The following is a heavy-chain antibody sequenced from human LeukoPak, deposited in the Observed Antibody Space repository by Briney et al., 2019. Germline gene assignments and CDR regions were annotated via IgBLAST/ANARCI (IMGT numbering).Heavy chain of an antibody. CDR3: ARDETTYYYDSSVWFDP. D-gene: IGHD3-22*01. V-gene: IGHV4-4*07. CDR2: IYTSGGT. Sequence: SETLSLTCTVSGGSISSYYWSWIRQPAGKGLEWIGRIYTSGGTNYNPSLKSRVTMSVDTSKNQFSLKLSSVTAADTAVYYCARDETTYYYDSSVWFDPWGQGTLVTVSS. CDR1: GGSISSYY. J-gene: IGHJ5*02.